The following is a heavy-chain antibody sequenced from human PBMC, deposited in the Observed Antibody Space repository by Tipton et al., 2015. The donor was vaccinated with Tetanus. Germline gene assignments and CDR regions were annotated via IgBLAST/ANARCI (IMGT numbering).Heavy chain of an antibody. Sequence: GLVKPSETLSLTCTVSGASLRGGDYHWSWIRQPAGKGLEWIGRTYIRGTTTYNPSLKSRVTISVDTSENQMSLRLTSVTAADTAVYYCARDLGTSGFHWGQGTLVTVSS. CDR1: GASLRGGDYH. V-gene: IGHV4-61*02. D-gene: IGHD1-7*01. J-gene: IGHJ4*02. CDR2: TYIRGTT. CDR3: ARDLGTSGFH.